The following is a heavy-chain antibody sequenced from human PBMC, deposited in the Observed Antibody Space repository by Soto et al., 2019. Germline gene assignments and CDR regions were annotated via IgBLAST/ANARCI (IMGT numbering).Heavy chain of an antibody. J-gene: IGHJ4*01. CDR3: ATGANFYYDTSRY. CDR1: GFTFSIYA. Sequence: GGSLRLSCAAPGFTFSIYALHWVRQAPGKGLEWVAVMSPNGNNQYYADSVKGRFTISRDTSKSTLYLQMTSLRPDDTAVYYCATGANFYYDTSRYWGXGTLVKVSS. CDR2: MSPNGNNQ. D-gene: IGHD3-22*01. V-gene: IGHV3-30-3*01.